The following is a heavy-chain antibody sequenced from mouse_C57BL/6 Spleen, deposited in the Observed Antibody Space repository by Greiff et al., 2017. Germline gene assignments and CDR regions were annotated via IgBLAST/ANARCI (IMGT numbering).Heavy chain of an antibody. CDR2: IYPGDGDT. CDR3: ARLGLDY. Sequence: QVQLQQSGPELVKPGASVKISCKASGYAFSSSWMNWVKQRPGKGLEWIGRIYPGDGDTNYNGKFKGKATLTAAKSSSTAYMQLSSLTSEDSAVYFCARLGLDYWGQGTTLTVSS. J-gene: IGHJ2*01. CDR1: GYAFSSSW. V-gene: IGHV1-82*01. D-gene: IGHD4-1*01.